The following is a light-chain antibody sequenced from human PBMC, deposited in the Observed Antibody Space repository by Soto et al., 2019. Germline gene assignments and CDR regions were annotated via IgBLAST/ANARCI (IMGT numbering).Light chain of an antibody. Sequence: QSVLTQPASVSGSPGQSITISCTGTTTYIGANNDVSWYQQHPGKAPKLMLFAVSSRPSGVSDRFSGSKSGDTASLTISGLQADDEADYYCSSYTTSHVVFGGGTKVTVL. J-gene: IGLJ2*01. V-gene: IGLV2-14*01. CDR3: SSYTTSHVV. CDR1: TTYIGANND. CDR2: AVS.